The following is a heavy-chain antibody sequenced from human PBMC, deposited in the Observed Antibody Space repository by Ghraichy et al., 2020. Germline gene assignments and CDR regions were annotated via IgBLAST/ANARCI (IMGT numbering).Heavy chain of an antibody. Sequence: SETLSLTCAVYGGSFSGYYWSWIRQPPGKGLEWIGEINHSGSTNYNPSLKSRVTISVDTSKNQFSLKLSSVTAADTAVYYCAREGYSSGWYFDYWGQGTLVTVSS. CDR2: INHSGST. CDR1: GGSFSGYY. J-gene: IGHJ4*02. D-gene: IGHD6-19*01. CDR3: AREGYSSGWYFDY. V-gene: IGHV4-34*01.